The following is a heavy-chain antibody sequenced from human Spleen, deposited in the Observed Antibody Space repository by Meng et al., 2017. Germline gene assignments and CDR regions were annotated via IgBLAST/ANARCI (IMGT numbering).Heavy chain of an antibody. D-gene: IGHD3-16*01. CDR2: IYPGDSDT. J-gene: IGHJ4*02. Sequence: GGSLRLSCKGSGYSFTSYWIAWVRQMPGKGLEWMGIIYPGDSDTRYSPSFQGQVTISADKSISTAYLQWSSLKASDTAMYYCARLGGYVRAGFDYWGQGTLVTVSS. CDR1: GYSFTSYW. V-gene: IGHV5-51*01. CDR3: ARLGGYVRAGFDY.